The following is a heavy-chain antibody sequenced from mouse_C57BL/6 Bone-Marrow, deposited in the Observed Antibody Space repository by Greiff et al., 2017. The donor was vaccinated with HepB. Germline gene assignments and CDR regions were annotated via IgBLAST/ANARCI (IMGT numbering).Heavy chain of an antibody. CDR2: IHPNSGST. CDR1: GYTFTSYW. V-gene: IGHV1-64*01. D-gene: IGHD2-4*01. CDR3: TRRGIYDYALYY. Sequence: VQLQQPGAELVKPGASVKLSCKASGYTFTSYWMHWAKQRPGQGLEWIGMIHPNSGSTNYNEKFKSKATLTVDKSSSTAYMQLSSLTSEDSAVYYCTRRGIYDYALYYWGQGTTLTVSS. J-gene: IGHJ2*01.